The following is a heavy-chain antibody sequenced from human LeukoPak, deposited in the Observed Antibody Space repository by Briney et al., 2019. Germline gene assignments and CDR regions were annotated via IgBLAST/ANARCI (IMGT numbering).Heavy chain of an antibody. Sequence: GASVNVSCKASGYTFTGYYMHWVRQAPGQGLEWMGWINPNSGSTNYAQKFQGRVTMTRDTSISTAYMELSRLRSDDTAVYYCARDRTYYYDSSGYLFDYWGQGTLVAVSS. CDR3: ARDRTYYYDSSGYLFDY. CDR1: GYTFTGYY. D-gene: IGHD3-22*01. V-gene: IGHV1-2*02. J-gene: IGHJ4*02. CDR2: INPNSGST.